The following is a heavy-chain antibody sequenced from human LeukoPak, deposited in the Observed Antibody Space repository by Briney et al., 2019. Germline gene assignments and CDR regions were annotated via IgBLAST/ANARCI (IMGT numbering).Heavy chain of an antibody. V-gene: IGHV1-2*02. CDR1: GYTSTGYY. CDR2: INPNSGGT. Sequence: ASVKVSCKASGYTSTGYYMHWVRQAPGQGLEWMGWINPNSGGTNYAQKFQGRVTMTRDTSISTAYMELSRLRSDDTAVYYCASEIAAAGGGFDYWGQGTLVTVSS. D-gene: IGHD6-13*01. CDR3: ASEIAAAGGGFDY. J-gene: IGHJ4*02.